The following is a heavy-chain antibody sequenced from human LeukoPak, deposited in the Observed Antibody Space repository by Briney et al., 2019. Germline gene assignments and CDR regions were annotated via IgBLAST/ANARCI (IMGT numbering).Heavy chain of an antibody. D-gene: IGHD3-9*01. V-gene: IGHV4-34*01. Sequence: PETLSLTCAVYGGSFSGYYWSWVRQPPGKGLEWIGEINHSGSTNYNPSLKSRVTITVDTSKNQFSLKLSSVTAADTAVYYCESRMTGYYPPYYFDYWGRGTLVIVSS. CDR1: GGSFSGYY. CDR3: ESRMTGYYPPYYFDY. J-gene: IGHJ4*02. CDR2: INHSGST.